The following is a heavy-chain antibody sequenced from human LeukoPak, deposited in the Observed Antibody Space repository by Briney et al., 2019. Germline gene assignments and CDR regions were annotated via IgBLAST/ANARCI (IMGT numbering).Heavy chain of an antibody. D-gene: IGHD2-8*01. J-gene: IGHJ4*02. CDR1: GFTVSSNY. V-gene: IGHV3-66*01. CDR2: IYSGGST. Sequence: GGSLRLSCTVSGFTVSSNYMSWVRQAPGKGLEWVSVIYSGGSTYYADSVKGRFTISRDNSKNTLYLQMNSLRAEDTAVYYCARSYDYGDYWGQGTLVTVSS. CDR3: ARSYDYGDY.